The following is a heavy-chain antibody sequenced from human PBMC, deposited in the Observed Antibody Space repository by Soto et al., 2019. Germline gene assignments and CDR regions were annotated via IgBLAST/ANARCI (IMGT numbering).Heavy chain of an antibody. CDR2: IHYSGTT. CDR3: ARRWSGIDY. J-gene: IGHJ4*02. V-gene: IGHV4-59*01. D-gene: IGHD3-3*01. Sequence: QVQLQESGPGLVKPSETLSLTCTVSGGSINNYYWSWIRQPPGAGLEWIGYIHYSGTTNYNPSLMSRVTISMDTSKNQFFLKLTSMTAADTAVYYCARRWSGIDYWGQGTLVTVSS. CDR1: GGSINNYY.